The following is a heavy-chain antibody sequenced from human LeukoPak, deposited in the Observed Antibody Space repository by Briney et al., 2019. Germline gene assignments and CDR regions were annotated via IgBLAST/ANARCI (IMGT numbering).Heavy chain of an antibody. V-gene: IGHV4-59*10. Sequence: SETLSLTCAVYGGSFSGYYWSWIRQPAGKGLEWIGRIYTSGSTNYNPSLKSRVTMSVDTSKNQFSLKLSSVTAADTAVYYCAREVRGVIVPIYYFDYWGQGTLVTVSS. J-gene: IGHJ4*02. D-gene: IGHD3-10*01. CDR3: AREVRGVIVPIYYFDY. CDR2: IYTSGST. CDR1: GGSFSGYY.